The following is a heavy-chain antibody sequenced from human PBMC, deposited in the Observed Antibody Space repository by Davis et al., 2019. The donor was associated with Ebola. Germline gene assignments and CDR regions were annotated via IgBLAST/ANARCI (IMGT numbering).Heavy chain of an antibody. CDR1: GFTFSSYA. CDR3: ARVDYDFSSGHSSYGRDV. V-gene: IGHV3-23*01. D-gene: IGHD3-3*01. Sequence: PGGSLRLSCAASGFTFSSYAMSWVRQAPGKGLEWVSAISGSGGSTYYADSVKGRFTISRDNSKNTLYLQMNSLRAEDTAVYYCARVDYDFSSGHSSYGRDVWGKGTTVTVSS. J-gene: IGHJ6*04. CDR2: ISGSGGST.